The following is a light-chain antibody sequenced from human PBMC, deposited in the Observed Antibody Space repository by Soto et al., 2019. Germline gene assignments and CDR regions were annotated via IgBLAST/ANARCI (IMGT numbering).Light chain of an antibody. J-gene: IGLJ1*01. V-gene: IGLV2-14*01. Sequence: QSVLTQPASVSGSPGQSITISCTGTSSDVGGYNYVSWYQQHPGKASKLMIYEVSNRPSGVSNRFSGSKSGNTASLTISGLQAEDEADYYCSSYTRSSTLNYVFGTGTKVTVL. CDR1: SSDVGGYNY. CDR3: SSYTRSSTLNYV. CDR2: EVS.